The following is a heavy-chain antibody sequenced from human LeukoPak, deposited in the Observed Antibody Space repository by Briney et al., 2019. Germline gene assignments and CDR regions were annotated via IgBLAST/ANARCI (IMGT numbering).Heavy chain of an antibody. CDR3: IQGDQDGSGSYYINLYYYYGMDV. V-gene: IGHV3-30-3*01. CDR2: ISYDGSNK. Sequence: QPGGSLRLSCAASGFTFSSYAMHWVRQAPGKGLEWVAVISYDGSNKYYADSVKGRFTISRDNSKNTLYLQMNSLRAEDTAVYYCIQGDQDGSGSYYINLYYYYGMDVWGQGTTVTVSS. J-gene: IGHJ6*02. CDR1: GFTFSSYA. D-gene: IGHD3-10*01.